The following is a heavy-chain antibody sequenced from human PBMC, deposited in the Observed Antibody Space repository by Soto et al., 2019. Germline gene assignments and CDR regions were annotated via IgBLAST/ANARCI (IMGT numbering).Heavy chain of an antibody. J-gene: IGHJ5*02. V-gene: IGHV4-34*01. CDR2: INHSGST. Sequence: PSETLSLTCTVSGGSISSYYWSWIRQPPGKGLEGIGEINHSGSTNYNPSLKSRVTISVDTSKNQFSLKLSSVTAADTAVYYCASNWGTNPFDTWAQETLVTVSS. CDR1: GGSISSYY. D-gene: IGHD3-16*01. CDR3: ASNWGTNPFDT.